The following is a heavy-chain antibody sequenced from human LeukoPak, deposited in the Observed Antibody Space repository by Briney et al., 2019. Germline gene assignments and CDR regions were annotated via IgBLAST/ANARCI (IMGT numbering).Heavy chain of an antibody. CDR2: ISAYNGNT. V-gene: IGHV1-18*04. CDR1: GYTFTSYG. D-gene: IGHD3-10*01. J-gene: IGHJ4*02. Sequence: VSVKVSCKASGYTFTSYGISWVRQAPGQGLEWMGWISAYNGNTNYAQKLQGSVTMTTDTSTSTAYMELRSLRSDDTAVYYCARGLTAFGELSAPFDYWGQGTLVTVSS. CDR3: ARGLTAFGELSAPFDY.